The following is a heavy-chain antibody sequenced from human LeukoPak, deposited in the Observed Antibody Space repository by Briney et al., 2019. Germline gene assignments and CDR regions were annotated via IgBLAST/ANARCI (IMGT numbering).Heavy chain of an antibody. CDR1: GGFFNTYA. V-gene: IGHV1-18*01. Sequence: ASVKVSCKASGGFFNTYAISWVRQAPGQGLEWMGWISAYNGNTNYAQKLQGRVTMTTDTSTSTAYMELRSLRSDDTAVYYCAREEGTAMVCDYWGQGTLVTVSS. D-gene: IGHD5-18*01. J-gene: IGHJ4*02. CDR3: AREEGTAMVCDY. CDR2: ISAYNGNT.